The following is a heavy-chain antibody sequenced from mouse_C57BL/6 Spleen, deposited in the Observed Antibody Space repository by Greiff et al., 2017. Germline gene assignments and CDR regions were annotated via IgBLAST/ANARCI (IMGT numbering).Heavy chain of an antibody. CDR2: IYPGDGDT. CDR1: GYAFSSSW. Sequence: QVQLKESGPELVKPGASVKISCKASGYAFSSSWMNWVKQRPGKGLEWIGRIYPGDGDTNYNGKFKGKATLTADKSSSTAYMQLSSLTSEDSAVYFCARSGDYDPYAMDYWGQGTSVTVSS. CDR3: ARSGDYDPYAMDY. J-gene: IGHJ4*01. D-gene: IGHD2-4*01. V-gene: IGHV1-82*01.